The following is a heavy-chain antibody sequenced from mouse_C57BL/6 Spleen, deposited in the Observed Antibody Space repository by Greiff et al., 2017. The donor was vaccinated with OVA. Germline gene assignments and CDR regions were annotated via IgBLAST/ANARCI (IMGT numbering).Heavy chain of an antibody. CDR2: IDPSDSYT. D-gene: IGHD1-1*01. Sequence: QVQLQQPGAELVKPGASVKLSCKASGYTFTSYWMQWVKQRPGQGLEWIGEIDPSDSYTNYNQKFKGKATLTVDTSSSTAYMQLSSLTSEDSAVYYCARHSYGSRYYAMDYWGQGTSVTVSS. CDR3: ARHSYGSRYYAMDY. CDR1: GYTFTSYW. V-gene: IGHV1-50*01. J-gene: IGHJ4*01.